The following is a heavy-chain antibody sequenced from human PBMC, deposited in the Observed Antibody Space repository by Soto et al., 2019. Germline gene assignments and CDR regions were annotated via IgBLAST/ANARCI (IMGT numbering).Heavy chain of an antibody. CDR3: ARDFVVGGPTINYYYGMDV. CDR2: ILYSGRNK. Sequence: PGGSLRLSCAASGFTFRNYAIHWVRQAPGKGLEWVTLILYSGRNKYYADSVRGRFTISRDNSKNTLYLQMNSLGAEDTAVYYCARDFVVGGPTINYYYGMDVWGQGTTVTVSS. CDR1: GFTFRNYA. V-gene: IGHV3-30*14. D-gene: IGHD1-26*01. J-gene: IGHJ6*02.